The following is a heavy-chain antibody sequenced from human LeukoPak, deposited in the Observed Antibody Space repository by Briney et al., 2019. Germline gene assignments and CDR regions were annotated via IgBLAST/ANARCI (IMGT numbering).Heavy chain of an antibody. CDR2: IYYSGST. CDR3: ARRVVVIAIRRYHFDY. J-gene: IGHJ4*02. V-gene: IGHV4-59*01. CDR1: GGSISSYY. Sequence: KASETLSLTCTVSGGSISSYYWSWIRQPPGKGLEWIGYIYYSGSTNYNPSLKSRVTISVDTSKNQFSLKLSSVTAADTAVYYCARRVVVIAIRRYHFDYWGQGTLVTVSS. D-gene: IGHD2-21*01.